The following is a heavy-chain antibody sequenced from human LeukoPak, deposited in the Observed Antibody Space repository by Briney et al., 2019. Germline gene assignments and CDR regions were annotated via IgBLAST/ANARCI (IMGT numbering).Heavy chain of an antibody. CDR3: ARVRKYSGYYSWYFDL. CDR2: ISGSGGST. D-gene: IGHD5-12*01. J-gene: IGHJ2*01. V-gene: IGHV3-23*01. CDR1: GFTFSSYG. Sequence: HSGGSLRLSCAASGFTFSSYGMSWVRQAPGKGLEWVSAISGSGGSTYYADSVKGRFTISRENAKNSLYLQMNSLRAGDTAVYYCARVRKYSGYYSWYFDLWGRGTLVTVSS.